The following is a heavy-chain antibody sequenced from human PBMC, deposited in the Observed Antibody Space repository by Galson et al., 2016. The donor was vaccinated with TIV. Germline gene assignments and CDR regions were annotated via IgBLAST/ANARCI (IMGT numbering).Heavy chain of an antibody. CDR3: VREGMYRTGWYEDY. V-gene: IGHV1-46*01. D-gene: IGHD6-19*01. CDR2: INPGGGST. CDR1: GYTFTSYS. Sequence: SVKVSCKASGYTFTSYSMHWVRQAPGQGLEWMGIINPGGGSTSYAQKFQGRVTVTRDTSTRTVYMEMNSLRSEDTAIYYCVREGMYRTGWYEDYWGQGTLVTVSS. J-gene: IGHJ4*02.